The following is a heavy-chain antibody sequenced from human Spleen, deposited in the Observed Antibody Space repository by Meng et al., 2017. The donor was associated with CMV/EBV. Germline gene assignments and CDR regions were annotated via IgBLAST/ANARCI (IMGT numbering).Heavy chain of an antibody. CDR3: ARYREWLQFGNHFYGMDV. CDR2: ISSSSSYI. J-gene: IGHJ6*02. Sequence: GESLKISCAASGFTFSSCTMNWVRQAPGKGLERVSSISSSSSYIYYADSVKGRFTISRDNAKNSLYLEMNSLRVDDTAVYYCARYREWLQFGNHFYGMDVWGQGTTVTVSS. CDR1: GFTFSSCT. D-gene: IGHD5-24*01. V-gene: IGHV3-21*01.